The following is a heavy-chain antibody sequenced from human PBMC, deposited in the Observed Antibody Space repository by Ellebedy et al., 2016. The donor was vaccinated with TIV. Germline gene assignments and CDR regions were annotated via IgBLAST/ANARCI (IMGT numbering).Heavy chain of an antibody. CDR2: VSGSGGST. D-gene: IGHD2-2*01. V-gene: IGHV3-23*01. CDR1: GFTFSSYA. Sequence: GESLKISXAASGFTFSSYAMGWVRQAPGKGLEWVSAVSGSGGSTYYADSVKGRFTISRDNSKNTLYLQMNSLRAEDTAVYYCAKDLRDRCTSCHLMDVWGQGTTVTVSS. CDR3: AKDLRDRCTSCHLMDV. J-gene: IGHJ6*02.